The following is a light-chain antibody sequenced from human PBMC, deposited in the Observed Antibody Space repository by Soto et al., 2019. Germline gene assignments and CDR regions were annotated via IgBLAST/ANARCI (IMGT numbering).Light chain of an antibody. J-gene: IGKJ5*01. Sequence: DIQMTQSPSTLSASIGDRVTITCRASQSINGRLAWYQQKPGRPPKLLIYDVSFLESGVPSRFSGSGSGTDFTLTSSRLEPEDFAVYYCQQYGSSPITFGQGTRLEIK. V-gene: IGKV1-5*01. CDR1: QSINGR. CDR3: QQYGSSPIT. CDR2: DVS.